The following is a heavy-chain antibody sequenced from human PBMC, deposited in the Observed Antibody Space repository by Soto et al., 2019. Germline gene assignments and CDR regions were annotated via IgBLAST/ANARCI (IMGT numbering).Heavy chain of an antibody. J-gene: IGHJ4*02. CDR3: ARALPVSSGYYTPHFDY. CDR2: IYYSGST. V-gene: IGHV4-59*01. CDR1: GGSISSYY. D-gene: IGHD3-22*01. Sequence: SETLSLTCTVSGGSISSYYWSWIRQPPGKGLEWIGYIYYSGSTNYNPSLKSRVTISVDTSKNQFSLKLSSVTAADTAVYYCARALPVSSGYYTPHFDYWGQGTLVTVS.